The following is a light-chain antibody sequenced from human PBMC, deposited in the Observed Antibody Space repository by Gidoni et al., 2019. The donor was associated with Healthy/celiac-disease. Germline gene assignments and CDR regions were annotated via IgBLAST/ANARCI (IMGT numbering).Light chain of an antibody. CDR1: QSISSY. J-gene: IGKJ4*01. V-gene: IGKV1-39*01. Sequence: DIQMTQSPSSLSASVGDRVTITCRASQSISSYLNWYQQKPGKAPKLLIYAATSLQSRVTSRFSGSGSGTDFTLTIRRLQPEAVETYHCQKSYRTLLTFGGGTKVEIK. CDR2: AAT. CDR3: QKSYRTLLT.